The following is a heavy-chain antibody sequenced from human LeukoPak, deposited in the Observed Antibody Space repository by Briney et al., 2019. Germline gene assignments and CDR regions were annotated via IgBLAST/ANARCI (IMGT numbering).Heavy chain of an antibody. J-gene: IGHJ4*02. V-gene: IGHV3-23*01. CDR1: GSTFSSYT. D-gene: IGHD7-27*01. Sequence: GGSLRLSCAASGSTFSSYTMSWVRQAPGKGLEWVSTITTSDGNTYYADSVKGRFTVSRDNSKNTLFLQMNSLRAEDTAVYYCAKDGGLWVSAHWGDSWGRGTLVTVSS. CDR2: ITTSDGNT. CDR3: AKDGGLWVSAHWGDS.